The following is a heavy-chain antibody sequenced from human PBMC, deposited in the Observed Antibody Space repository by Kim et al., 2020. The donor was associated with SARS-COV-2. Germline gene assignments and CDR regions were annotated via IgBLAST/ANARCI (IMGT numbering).Heavy chain of an antibody. CDR2: ISWNSGSI. Sequence: GGSLRLSCAASGFTFDDYAMHWVRQAPGKGLEWVSGISWNSGSIGYADSVKGRFTISRDNAKNSLYLQMNSLRAEDTALYYCAKGGSWDGYGMDVWGQGTTVTVSS. V-gene: IGHV3-9*01. CDR3: AKGGSWDGYGMDV. CDR1: GFTFDDYA. J-gene: IGHJ6*02. D-gene: IGHD6-13*01.